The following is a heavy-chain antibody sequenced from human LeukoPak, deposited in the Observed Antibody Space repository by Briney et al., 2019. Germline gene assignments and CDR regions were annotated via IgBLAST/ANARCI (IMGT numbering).Heavy chain of an antibody. CDR2: ISGSGGST. CDR1: GFTFSSYA. V-gene: IGHV3-23*01. Sequence: GGSLRLSCAASGFTFSSYAMSWVRQAPGKGLEWVSAISGSGGSTYYADSVKGRFTISRDNSKNTLYLQMNSLRAEDTAVYYCAKETIVATTNTGADYYYYGMDVWGQGTTVTVSS. J-gene: IGHJ6*02. D-gene: IGHD5-12*01. CDR3: AKETIVATTNTGADYYYYGMDV.